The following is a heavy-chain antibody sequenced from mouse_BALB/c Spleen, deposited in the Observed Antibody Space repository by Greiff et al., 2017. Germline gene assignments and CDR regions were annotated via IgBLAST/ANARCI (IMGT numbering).Heavy chain of an antibody. V-gene: IGHV1-5*01. J-gene: IGHJ4*01. CDR3: TRLYDGYAMDY. CDR1: GYSFTSYW. D-gene: IGHD2-14*01. CDR2: IYPGNSDT. Sequence: EVKLQESGTVLARPGASVKMSCKASGYSFTSYWMHWVKQRPGQGLEWIGAIYPGNSDTSYNQKFKGKAKLTAVISASTAYMELSSLTNEDSAVYYCTRLYDGYAMDYWGQGTSVTVSS.